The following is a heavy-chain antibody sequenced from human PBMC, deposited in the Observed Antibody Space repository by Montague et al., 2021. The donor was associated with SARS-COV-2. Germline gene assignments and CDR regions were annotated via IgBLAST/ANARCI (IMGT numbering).Heavy chain of an antibody. J-gene: IGHJ4*02. V-gene: IGHV4-39*01. CDR1: GGSISSSSYY. Sequence: SETRSLTCTVSGGSISSSSYYWGWIRQPPGKGLEWIGSIYYSGSTYYNPSLKSRVTISVDTSKNQFSLKLSSVTAADTAVYYCARKVSRGITIFGVVTASYYFDYWGQGTLVTVSS. CDR2: IYYSGST. D-gene: IGHD3-3*01. CDR3: ARKVSRGITIFGVVTASYYFDY.